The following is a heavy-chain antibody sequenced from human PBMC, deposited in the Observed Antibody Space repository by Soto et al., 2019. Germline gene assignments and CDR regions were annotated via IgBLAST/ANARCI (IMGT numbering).Heavy chain of an antibody. CDR2: INAGKGNT. V-gene: IGHV1-3*01. D-gene: IGHD6-19*01. CDR3: APSNSRGPTFDD. CDR1: GYTFTSYA. Sequence: QVQLVQSGAEVKKPGASVKVSCKAYGYTFTSYAMHWVRQATGQRLEWMGWINAGKGNTKYSQKFQGRGTITRDTSTSTAYMELSSLRSEDTAVYSCAPSNSRGPTFDDWGQGTLVTVSS. J-gene: IGHJ4*02.